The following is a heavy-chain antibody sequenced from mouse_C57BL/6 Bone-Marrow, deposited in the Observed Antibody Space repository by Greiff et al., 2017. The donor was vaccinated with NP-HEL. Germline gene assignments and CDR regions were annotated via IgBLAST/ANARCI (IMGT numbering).Heavy chain of an antibody. V-gene: IGHV3-6*01. CDR3: ARRELAWFAY. Sequence: EVKLQESGPGLVKPSQSLSLTCSVTGYSITSGYYWNWIRQFPGNKLEWMGYISYDGSNNYNPSLKNRISITRDTSKNQFFLKLNSVTTEDTATYYCARRELAWFAYWGQGTLVTVSA. D-gene: IGHD4-1*01. CDR1: GYSITSGYY. CDR2: ISYDGSN. J-gene: IGHJ3*01.